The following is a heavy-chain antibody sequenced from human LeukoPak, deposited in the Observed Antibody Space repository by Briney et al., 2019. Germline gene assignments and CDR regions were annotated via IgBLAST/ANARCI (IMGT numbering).Heavy chain of an antibody. V-gene: IGHV4-59*01. CDR1: GGSISSYY. D-gene: IGHD3-16*02. Sequence: SETLSLTCTVSGGSISSYYWNWIRQPPGKGLEWIGYIYYSGSTNYNPSLKSRVTISVDTSKNQFSLKLSSVTAADTAVYYWASVTFGGVIVDYWGQGTLVTVAS. CDR3: ASVTFGGVIVDY. CDR2: IYYSGST. J-gene: IGHJ4*02.